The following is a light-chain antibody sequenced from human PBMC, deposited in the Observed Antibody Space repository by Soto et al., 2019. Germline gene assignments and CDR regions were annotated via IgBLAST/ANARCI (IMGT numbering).Light chain of an antibody. Sequence: EIQMTQSPSTLSASVGDRVTITCRASQSISTHLAWYQQKPGKAPEVLIYDASTLESGVPSRFSGSGSGTKFTLTISSLEPGDFATYFCQEYSRKFYTFGQGTKLAI. CDR2: DAS. J-gene: IGKJ2*01. CDR1: QSISTH. CDR3: QEYSRKFYT. V-gene: IGKV1-5*01.